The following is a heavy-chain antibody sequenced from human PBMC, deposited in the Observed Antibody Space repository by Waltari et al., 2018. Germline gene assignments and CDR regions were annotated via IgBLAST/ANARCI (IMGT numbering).Heavy chain of an antibody. CDR2: IKQDGSEK. V-gene: IGHV3-7*03. D-gene: IGHD4-17*01. CDR1: GFTLSTYW. Sequence: EVQVVESGGGLVQPGGSLRLSCAASGFTLSTYWMSWVRQAPGKGLEWVANIKQDGSEKDYLGSVKGRFTISRDNAKNSLYVQMNSLRVEDTAVYYCARFNDYAPIGGAFDLWGQGTMVTVSS. J-gene: IGHJ3*01. CDR3: ARFNDYAPIGGAFDL.